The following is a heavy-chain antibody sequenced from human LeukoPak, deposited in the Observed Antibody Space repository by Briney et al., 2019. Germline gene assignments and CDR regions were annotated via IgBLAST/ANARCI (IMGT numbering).Heavy chain of an antibody. CDR1: GFTFSSYG. D-gene: IGHD5-18*01. CDR2: ISYNGRTQ. CDR3: ARVHSYGFSYYFYYMDV. V-gene: IGHV3-30*03. Sequence: PGGSLRLSCAASGFTFSSYGMHWVRQAPGKGLEWVAVISYNGRTQYYADSLKGRFTISRDNSKNTLYLQMNSLTTEDTAVYYCARVHSYGFSYYFYYMDVWGKGTTVTVSS. J-gene: IGHJ6*03.